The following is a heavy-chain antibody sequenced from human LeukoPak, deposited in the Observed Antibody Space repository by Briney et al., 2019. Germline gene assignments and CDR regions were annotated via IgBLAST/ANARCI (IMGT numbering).Heavy chain of an antibody. J-gene: IGHJ4*02. CDR1: GFTFSSYG. D-gene: IGHD5-18*01. V-gene: IGHV3-30*18. CDR3: AKSGRRGYSYGSRFKYYYDY. Sequence: GGSLRLSCAASGFTFSSYGMHWVRQAPGKGLEWVAVISYDGSNKYYADSVKGRFTISRDNSKNTLYLQMNSLRTEDTAVYYCAKSGRRGYSYGSRFKYYYDYWGQGTLVTVSS. CDR2: ISYDGSNK.